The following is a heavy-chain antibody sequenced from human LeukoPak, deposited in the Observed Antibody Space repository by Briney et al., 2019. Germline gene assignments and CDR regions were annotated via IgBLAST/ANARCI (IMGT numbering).Heavy chain of an antibody. CDR1: GFTFSNYW. D-gene: IGHD6-6*01. J-gene: IGHJ4*02. CDR3: ARGDEYSSSAGDY. CDR2: IKQDGSEK. Sequence: GGSLRLSCAGSGFTFSNYWMSWVRQAPGKGLEWVANIKQDGSEKYYVDALTGRFTVSRDNAKNSLYLQINSLRAGDTAVYYCARGDEYSSSAGDYWGQGTLVTVSS. V-gene: IGHV3-7*01.